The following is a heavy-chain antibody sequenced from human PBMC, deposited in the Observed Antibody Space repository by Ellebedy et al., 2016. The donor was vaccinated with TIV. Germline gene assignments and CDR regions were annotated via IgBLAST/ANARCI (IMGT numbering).Heavy chain of an antibody. CDR1: GFSLSNIIMG. Sequence: SGPTLAKPTETLTLTCTVSGFSLSNIIMGVSWFRQPPGKALEWLAHIFPNDKESHTTSLKRRLTISKDTAKSQVVLTVRNMDPVDAGTYYCARTLRYCGGDCSFLFDFWGQGTLVAVSS. J-gene: IGHJ4*02. CDR3: ARTLRYCGGDCSFLFDF. CDR2: IFPNDKE. D-gene: IGHD2-21*02. V-gene: IGHV2-26*01.